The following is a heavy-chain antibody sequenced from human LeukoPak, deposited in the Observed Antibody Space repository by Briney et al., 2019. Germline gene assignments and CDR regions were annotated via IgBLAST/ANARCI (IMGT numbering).Heavy chain of an antibody. CDR3: ARGGVVVPAAPLGGYDYYYYGMDV. V-gene: IGHV1-8*01. CDR2: MNPNSGNT. J-gene: IGHJ6*02. D-gene: IGHD2-2*01. Sequence: ASVKVSCKASGYTFTSYDINWVRQATGQGLEWMGWMNPNSGNTGYAQKFQGRVTMTRNTSISTAYMELSSLRSEDTAVYYCARGGVVVPAAPLGGYDYYYYGMDVWGQGTTVTVSS. CDR1: GYTFTSYD.